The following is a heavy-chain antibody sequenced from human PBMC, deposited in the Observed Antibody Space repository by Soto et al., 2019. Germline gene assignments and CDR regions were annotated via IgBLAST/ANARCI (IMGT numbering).Heavy chain of an antibody. Sequence: EVQLVESGGGLIQPGGSLRLSCAASGFTVSSKYMSWVRQAPGKGLEWVSVIYSGGSTYYADSVKGRFTISRDNSKNTLYLQMNSLRAEDTAVYYCARDRVESGYPEYFQHWGQGTLFTVSS. CDR3: ARDRVESGYPEYFQH. V-gene: IGHV3-53*01. D-gene: IGHD3-22*01. CDR1: GFTVSSKY. J-gene: IGHJ1*01. CDR2: IYSGGST.